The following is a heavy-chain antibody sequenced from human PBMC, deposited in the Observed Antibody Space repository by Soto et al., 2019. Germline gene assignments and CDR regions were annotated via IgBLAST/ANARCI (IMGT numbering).Heavy chain of an antibody. J-gene: IGHJ6*02. D-gene: IGHD1-26*01. CDR3: ARRSGRATTYSYCGMDV. CDR1: GGTFSSYA. CDR2: IIPIFGTA. V-gene: IGHV1-69*13. Sequence: ASGKVSCKASGGTFSSYAISRVRQAPGQGLEWMGGIIPIFGTANYAQKFQGRVTITADESTSTAYMELSSLRSEDTAVYYCARRSGRATTYSYCGMDVWGQGTTVTVSS.